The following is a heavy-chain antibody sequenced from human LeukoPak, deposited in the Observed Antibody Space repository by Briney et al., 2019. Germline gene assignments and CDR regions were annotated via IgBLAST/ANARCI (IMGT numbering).Heavy chain of an antibody. CDR3: ARVSCSGDSCYSLFDF. Sequence: GASVKVSCKASGYTFTSYYMHWVRKAPGQGLEWMGIINPSGGSTNYAQKFQGRVTMTRDTSTSTVYMELSSLRSEDTALYYCARVSCSGDSCYSLFDFWGQGTLVTVSS. V-gene: IGHV1-46*01. J-gene: IGHJ4*02. CDR2: INPSGGST. D-gene: IGHD2-15*01. CDR1: GYTFTSYY.